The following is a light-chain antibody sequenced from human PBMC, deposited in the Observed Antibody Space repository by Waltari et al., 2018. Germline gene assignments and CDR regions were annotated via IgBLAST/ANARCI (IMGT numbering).Light chain of an antibody. CDR1: QNILSNSNNTNY. CDR3: QQYYSTPPT. CDR2: WAS. J-gene: IGKJ1*01. V-gene: IGKV4-1*01. Sequence: DIVMTQSPASLLVFLGERATVHCYSSQNILSNSNNTNYLSWYQQKPGQPPKLLIYWASIRPSGIPDRFSGSGSGTDFTLTISSLQAEDVAVYFCQQYYSTPPTFGQGTKVEIK.